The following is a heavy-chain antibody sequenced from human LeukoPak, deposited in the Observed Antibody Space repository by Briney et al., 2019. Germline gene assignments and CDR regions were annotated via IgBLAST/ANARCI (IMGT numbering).Heavy chain of an antibody. J-gene: IGHJ5*02. Sequence: GASVKVSCKASGYTFTSYDINWVRQATGQGLEWMGWMNPNSGNTGYAQKFQGRVTMTRNNSISTAYMELSSLRSEDTAVYYCARASGWPNNWFDPWGQGTLVTVSS. D-gene: IGHD6-19*01. CDR2: MNPNSGNT. V-gene: IGHV1-8*01. CDR3: ARASGWPNNWFDP. CDR1: GYTFTSYD.